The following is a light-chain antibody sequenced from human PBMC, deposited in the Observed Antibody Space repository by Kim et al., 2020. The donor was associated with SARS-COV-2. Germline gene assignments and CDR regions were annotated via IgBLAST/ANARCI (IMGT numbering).Light chain of an antibody. CDR2: AAS. CDR3: QQAYSTPWT. CDR1: QSISSY. Sequence: SASVGDRVTITCRASQSISSYFNWYQQKPGKAPKLLIYAASSLQSGVPSRFSGSGSGTYFTLTISSLQPEDFATYYCQQAYSTPWTFGQGTKLEI. J-gene: IGKJ1*01. V-gene: IGKV1-39*01.